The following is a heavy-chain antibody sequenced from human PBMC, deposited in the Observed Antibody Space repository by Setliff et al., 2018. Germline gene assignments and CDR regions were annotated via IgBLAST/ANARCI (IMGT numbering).Heavy chain of an antibody. V-gene: IGHV1-18*01. CDR2: ISAYSDNT. Sequence: ASVKVSCKASGYTFTSSGISWVRQAPGQGLEWMGWISAYSDNTNYAQKVQGRVTMTTDTSTSTAYMELRSLTSDDTAVYYCAREGRRYYDSSGYYYDPYYYYYMDVWGKGTTVTVSS. D-gene: IGHD3-22*01. J-gene: IGHJ6*03. CDR1: GYTFTSSG. CDR3: AREGRRYYDSSGYYYDPYYYYYMDV.